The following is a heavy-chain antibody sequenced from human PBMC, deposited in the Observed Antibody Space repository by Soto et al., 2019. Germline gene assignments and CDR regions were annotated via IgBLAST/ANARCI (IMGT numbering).Heavy chain of an antibody. Sequence: QVQLVQSGTEVKKPGASVKVSCMVSGYPITTYYIHWVGQDPGQGLEWVGWIDPRSGGTVYEQKFQGRVTMPRDTSISTFYIDLNGLTSADTALYYCATDDYGIFPYWGQGSLVTVSS. CDR1: GYPITTYY. CDR3: ATDDYGIFPY. J-gene: IGHJ4*02. V-gene: IGHV1-2*02. D-gene: IGHD3-10*01. CDR2: IDPRSGGT.